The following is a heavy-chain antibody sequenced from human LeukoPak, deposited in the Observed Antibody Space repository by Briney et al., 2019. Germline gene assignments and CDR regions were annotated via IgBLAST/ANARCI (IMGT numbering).Heavy chain of an antibody. CDR1: GDSISSYY. V-gene: IGHV4-59*01. CDR2: IYYSGST. Sequence: PSETLSLTCTVSGDSISSYYWSWIRQPPGKGREWIGYIYYSGSTNYNPSLKSRVTISVDTSKNQFSLKLSSVTAADTAVYHCARTSGSYYILPPDYWGQGTLVTVSS. D-gene: IGHD1-26*01. CDR3: ARTSGSYYILPPDY. J-gene: IGHJ4*02.